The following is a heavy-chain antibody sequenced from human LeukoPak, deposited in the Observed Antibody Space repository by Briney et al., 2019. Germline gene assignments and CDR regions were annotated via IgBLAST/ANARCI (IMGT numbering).Heavy chain of an antibody. Sequence: SETLSLTCTVSGGSISSYYWSWIRQPPGKGLEWIGYIYYSGSTNYNPSLKSRVTISVDTSKNQFPLKLSSVTAADTAVYYCARQTVTARSMYFDYWGQGTLVTVSS. CDR3: ARQTVTARSMYFDY. CDR2: IYYSGST. CDR1: GGSISSYY. J-gene: IGHJ4*02. D-gene: IGHD2-21*02. V-gene: IGHV4-59*08.